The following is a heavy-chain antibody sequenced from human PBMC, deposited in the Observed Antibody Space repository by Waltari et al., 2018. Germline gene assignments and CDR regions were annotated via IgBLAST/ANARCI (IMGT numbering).Heavy chain of an antibody. D-gene: IGHD3-22*01. CDR2: ISGSGGSK. CDR1: GFTFSRYS. J-gene: IGHJ4*02. Sequence: EVQLVESGGGLVQPGGSLRLSCAASGFTFSRYSLSWVRQAPGKGLEWVSAISGSGGSKYYADSVKGRFTISRDNSKNTLYLQMNSLRAEDTAVYYCAKDPSYYYDSSYYFDYWGQGTLVTVSS. CDR3: AKDPSYYYDSSYYFDY. V-gene: IGHV3-23*04.